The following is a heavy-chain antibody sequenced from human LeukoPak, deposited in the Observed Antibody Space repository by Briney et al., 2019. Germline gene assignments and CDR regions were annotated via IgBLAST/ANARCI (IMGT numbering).Heavy chain of an antibody. D-gene: IGHD6-13*01. Sequence: GRSLRLSCAASGFTFDDYAMHWVRHAPGKGLEWVSGISWNSGSIGYADSVKGRFTISRDNAKNSLYLQMNSLRAEDTALYYCAKELRKYGYSSSSFDYWGQGTLVTVSS. V-gene: IGHV3-9*01. J-gene: IGHJ4*02. CDR3: AKELRKYGYSSSSFDY. CDR2: ISWNSGSI. CDR1: GFTFDDYA.